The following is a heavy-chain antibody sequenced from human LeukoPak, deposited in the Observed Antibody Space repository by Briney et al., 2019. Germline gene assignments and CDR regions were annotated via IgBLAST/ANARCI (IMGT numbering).Heavy chain of an antibody. D-gene: IGHD3-16*01. CDR1: GYTFTSYG. J-gene: IGHJ4*02. Sequence: ASVKVSCKASGYTFTSYGISWVRQAPGQGLEWMGRIRVTMTTDTSTSTAYMELRSLRSDDTAVYYCARRGLDYWGQGTLVTVSS. CDR3: ARRGLDY. V-gene: IGHV1-18*01. CDR2: I.